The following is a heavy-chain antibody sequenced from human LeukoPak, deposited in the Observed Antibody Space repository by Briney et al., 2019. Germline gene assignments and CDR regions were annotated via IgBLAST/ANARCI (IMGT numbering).Heavy chain of an antibody. Sequence: GASVKVSCKASGYTFTSYDINWVRQATGQGLEWMGRMNPNSGNTGYAQKFQGRVTMTRNTSISTAYMELSSLRSEDTAVYYCARGGVITIFGVVIGGSWFDPWGQGTLVTVSS. CDR2: MNPNSGNT. D-gene: IGHD3-3*01. CDR1: GYTFTSYD. CDR3: ARGGVITIFGVVIGGSWFDP. V-gene: IGHV1-8*01. J-gene: IGHJ5*02.